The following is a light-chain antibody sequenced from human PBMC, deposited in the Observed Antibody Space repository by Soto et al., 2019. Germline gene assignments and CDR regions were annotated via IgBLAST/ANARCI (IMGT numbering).Light chain of an antibody. J-gene: IGLJ1*01. CDR1: SSGDGGYNY. CDR3: SSYTSSSTYV. Sequence: QSVLTQPASVSGSPGQSITISCTGTSSGDGGYNYVSWYQQHPGKAPKLMIYDVTNRPSGVSNRFSGSKSGNTASLTISGLQAEDEADYYCSSYTSSSTYVFGTGTKVTVL. CDR2: DVT. V-gene: IGLV2-14*01.